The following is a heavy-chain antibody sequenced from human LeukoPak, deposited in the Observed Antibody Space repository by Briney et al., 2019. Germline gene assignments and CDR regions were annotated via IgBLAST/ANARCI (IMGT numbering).Heavy chain of an antibody. CDR1: GGTFISYA. V-gene: IGHV1-69*13. J-gene: IGHJ4*02. Sequence: SVKVSCKASGGTFISYAISWVRQAPGQGLEWMGGIIPIFGTANYAQKFQGRVTITADESTSTAYMELSSLRSEDTAVYYCARDRLYSSSWYADFRGPFDYWGQGTLVTVSS. CDR2: IIPIFGTA. CDR3: ARDRLYSSSWYADFRGPFDY. D-gene: IGHD6-13*01.